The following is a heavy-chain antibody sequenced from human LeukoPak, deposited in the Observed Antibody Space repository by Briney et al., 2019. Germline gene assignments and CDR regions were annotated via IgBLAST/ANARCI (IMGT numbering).Heavy chain of an antibody. CDR2: ISYSGST. CDR1: GGSISSSRYY. J-gene: IGHJ4*02. CDR3: ARQYGSGSSYTPVVDL. Sequence: SETLSLTCTVSGGSISSSRYYWAWIRQPPGKGLDWIGSISYSGSTYYNSSLKSRLTISVDTSKNQFSLRLSSVTAADTAVYYCARQYGSGSSYTPVVDLWGQGTLVTVSS. D-gene: IGHD3-10*01. V-gene: IGHV4-39*01.